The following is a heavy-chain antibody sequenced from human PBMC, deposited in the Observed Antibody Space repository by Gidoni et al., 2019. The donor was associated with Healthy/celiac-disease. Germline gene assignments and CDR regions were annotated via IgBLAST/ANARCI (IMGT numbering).Heavy chain of an antibody. Sequence: LRLSCAASGFTFSSYAMHWVRQAPGKGLEWVAVISYDGSNKYYADSVKGRFTISRDNSKNTLYLQMNSLRAEDTAVYYCARELRDTAAFDYWGQGTLVTVSS. CDR3: ARELRDTAAFDY. V-gene: IGHV3-30-3*01. CDR1: GFTFSSYA. D-gene: IGHD5-18*01. J-gene: IGHJ4*02. CDR2: ISYDGSNK.